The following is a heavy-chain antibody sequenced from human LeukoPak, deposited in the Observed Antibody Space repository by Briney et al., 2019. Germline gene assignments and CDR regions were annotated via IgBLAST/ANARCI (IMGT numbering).Heavy chain of an antibody. CDR3: AKAPVTSCRGAFCYPFDS. V-gene: IGHV3-23*01. CDR2: TSSSDAGK. Sequence: GGSLRLSCTVSGFSLSSYALSWVRRAPGKGLEWVSATSSSDAGKYYADSVRGRFTISRDNSRNTMYLQMNSLRVEDAAVYYCAKAPVTSCRGAFCYPFDSWGQGTLVTVSS. J-gene: IGHJ4*02. CDR1: GFSLSSYA. D-gene: IGHD2-15*01.